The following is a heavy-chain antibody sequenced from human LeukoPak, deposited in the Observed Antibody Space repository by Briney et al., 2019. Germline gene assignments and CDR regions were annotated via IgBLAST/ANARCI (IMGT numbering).Heavy chain of an antibody. D-gene: IGHD3-22*01. J-gene: IGHJ4*02. CDR2: IYSGGST. V-gene: IGHV3-53*01. CDR3: ARVRDDSSGYYWYYFDY. CDR1: GFTVSSNY. Sequence: GGSLRLSCAASGFTVSSNYMSWVRQAPGKGLEWVSVIYSGGSTYYADSVKGRFTISRDNSKNTLYLQMNSLRAEDTAVYYCARVRDDSSGYYWYYFDYWGQGTLVIVSS.